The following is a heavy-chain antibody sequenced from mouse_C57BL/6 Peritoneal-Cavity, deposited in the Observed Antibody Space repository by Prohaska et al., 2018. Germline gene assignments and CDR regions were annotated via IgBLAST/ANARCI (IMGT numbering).Heavy chain of an antibody. CDR2: IRLKADNYAT. J-gene: IGHJ3*01. Sequence: EVKLEESGGGLVQPGGSMKLSCVASGFTFSNYWMNWVRQSPEKGLEWVAQIRLKADNYATHYAESVKGRFTISRDDSKSSVYLQMNNLRAEETGIYYWTRFAYWGQGTLVTVSA. CDR3: TRFAY. V-gene: IGHV6-3*01. CDR1: GFTFSNYW.